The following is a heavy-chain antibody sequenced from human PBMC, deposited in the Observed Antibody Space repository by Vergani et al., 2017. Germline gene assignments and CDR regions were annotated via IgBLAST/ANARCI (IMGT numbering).Heavy chain of an antibody. D-gene: IGHD2-2*01. Sequence: QVQLVQSGAEVKKPGASVKVSCKASGYTFTGYYMHWVRQAPGQGLEWMGWINPNSGGTNYAQKFQGWVTMTRDTALSPAYMELSRLRSDDTAVYYCAREIVVVPAAIHDWYFDLWGRGTLVTVSS. V-gene: IGHV1-2*04. CDR3: AREIVVVPAAIHDWYFDL. CDR1: GYTFTGYY. J-gene: IGHJ2*01. CDR2: INPNSGGT.